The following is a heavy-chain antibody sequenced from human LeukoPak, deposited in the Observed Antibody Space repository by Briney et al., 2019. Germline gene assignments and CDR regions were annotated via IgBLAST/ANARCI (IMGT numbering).Heavy chain of an antibody. CDR1: GGSFSGYY. CDR2: INHSGST. V-gene: IGHV4-34*01. J-gene: IGHJ4*02. Sequence: PSGTLSLTCAVYGGSFSGYYWSWIRQPPGKGLEWIGEINHSGSTNYNPSLKSRVTISVDTSKNQFSLKLSSVTAADTAVYYCARDGGGSYGFDYWGQGTLVTVSS. CDR3: ARDGGGSYGFDY. D-gene: IGHD1-26*01.